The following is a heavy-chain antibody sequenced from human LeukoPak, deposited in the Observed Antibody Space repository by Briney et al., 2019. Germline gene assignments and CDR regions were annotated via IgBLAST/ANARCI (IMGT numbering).Heavy chain of an antibody. J-gene: IGHJ4*02. V-gene: IGHV1-8*03. CDR2: MNPNSGNT. D-gene: IGHD2-2*01. Sequence: ASVKVSCKASGYTFISYDINWVRQATGQGLEWMGWMNPNSGNTGYAQKFQGRVTSTRNTSISTAYMELSSLRSEDTAVEYCXXXXXCTSTSCXXYSDYWGQGTLVTVSS. CDR1: GYTFISYD. CDR3: XXXXXCTSTSCXXYSDY.